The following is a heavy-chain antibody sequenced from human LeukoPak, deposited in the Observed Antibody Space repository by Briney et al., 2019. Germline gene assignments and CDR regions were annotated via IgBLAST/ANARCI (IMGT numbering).Heavy chain of an antibody. V-gene: IGHV4-39*07. J-gene: IGHJ3*02. CDR2: IYYSGST. CDR3: ARPKAFDI. Sequence: SETLSLTCTVSGGSISSSSYYWGWIRQPPGKGLEWIGSIYYSGSTYYNPSLKSRVTISVDTSKNQFSLKLSSVTAADTAVYYCARPKAFDIWSQGTMVTVSS. CDR1: GGSISSSSYY.